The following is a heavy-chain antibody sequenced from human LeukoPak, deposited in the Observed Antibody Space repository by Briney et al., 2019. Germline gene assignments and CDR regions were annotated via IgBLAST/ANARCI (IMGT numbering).Heavy chain of an antibody. CDR1: GGSISSGGYY. D-gene: IGHD3-3*01. Sequence: SQTLSLTCTVSGGSISSGGYYWSWIRQPPGKGLEWIGYIYHSGSTYYNPSLKSRVTISVDRSKNQFSLKLSSVTAADTAVYYCASLSLYDFWSGYPDYWGQGTLVTVSS. CDR3: ASLSLYDFWSGYPDY. J-gene: IGHJ4*02. CDR2: IYHSGST. V-gene: IGHV4-30-2*01.